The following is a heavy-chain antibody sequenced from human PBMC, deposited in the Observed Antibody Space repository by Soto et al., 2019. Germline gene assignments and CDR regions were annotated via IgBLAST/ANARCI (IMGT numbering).Heavy chain of an antibody. CDR2: ISGSGGST. J-gene: IGHJ4*02. Sequence: EVQLLESGGGLVQPGGSLRLSCAASGFTFSSYAMSWVRQAPGKGLEWVSAISGSGGSTYYADSVKGRFTISRDNSKNTLYLQMNSLRAEDTTVYYGENARAQYYDFGSGYPVDYWGQGTLVTVSS. CDR3: ENARAQYYDFGSGYPVDY. V-gene: IGHV3-23*01. CDR1: GFTFSSYA. D-gene: IGHD3-3*01.